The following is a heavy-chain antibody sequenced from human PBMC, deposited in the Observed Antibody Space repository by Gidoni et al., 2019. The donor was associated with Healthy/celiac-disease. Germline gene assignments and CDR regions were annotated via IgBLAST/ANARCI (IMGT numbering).Heavy chain of an antibody. V-gene: IGHV3-23*01. CDR3: AKYNYYDSSGPRSYYFDY. J-gene: IGHJ4*02. CDR1: GFTFSRYA. CDR2: ISGSGGNT. Sequence: EVQLLESGGGLVQPGGSLGLSCAASGFTFSRYAMSWVRQAPGKGLEWVSAISGSGGNTYYADSVKGRFTISRDNSKNTLYLQMNSLRAEDTAVYYCAKYNYYDSSGPRSYYFDYWGQGTPVTVSS. D-gene: IGHD3-22*01.